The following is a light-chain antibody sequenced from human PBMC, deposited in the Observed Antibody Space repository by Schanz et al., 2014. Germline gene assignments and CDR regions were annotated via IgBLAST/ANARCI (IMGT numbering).Light chain of an antibody. V-gene: IGKV3-15*01. CDR3: QQSYLAPDT. Sequence: EIVMTQSPATLSLSPGERATLSCRASQSVSSTLAWYQQKPGQAPSLLIYGASTRATGIPARFSGSGSGTEFTLTISSLQPEDFASYYCQQSYLAPDTFGQGTYLEIK. J-gene: IGKJ2*01. CDR2: GAS. CDR1: QSVSST.